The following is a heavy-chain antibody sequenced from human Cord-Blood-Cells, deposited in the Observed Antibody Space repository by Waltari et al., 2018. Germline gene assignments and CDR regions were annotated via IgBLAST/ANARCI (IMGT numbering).Heavy chain of an antibody. CDR1: GFSLSTSGVG. V-gene: IGHV2-5*02. CDR3: AHSVEYFPFDL. J-gene: IGHJ2*01. Sequence: QITLKESGPTLVKPTQTLTLTCTFSGFSLSTSGVGVGWIRQPPGKALEWLALISWDDDKHYSPSLKSRLTITKDTSKNHVVLTMTNMDPVDTATYYCAHSVEYFPFDLWVRGTLVTVSS. CDR2: ISWDDDK.